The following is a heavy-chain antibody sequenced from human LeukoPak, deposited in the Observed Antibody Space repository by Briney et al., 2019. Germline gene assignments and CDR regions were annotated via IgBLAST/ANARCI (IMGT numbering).Heavy chain of an antibody. CDR2: INPNSGGT. Sequence: ASVKVSCKASGYTFTGYYMHWVRQAPGQGLEWMGWINPNSGGTNYAQKFQGRVTMTRDTSISTAYMELSRLRSDDTAVYYCARAPGIYDFWSCYYPALMDVWGKGTTVTVSS. CDR1: GYTFTGYY. J-gene: IGHJ6*03. V-gene: IGHV1-2*02. CDR3: ARAPGIYDFWSCYYPALMDV. D-gene: IGHD3-3*01.